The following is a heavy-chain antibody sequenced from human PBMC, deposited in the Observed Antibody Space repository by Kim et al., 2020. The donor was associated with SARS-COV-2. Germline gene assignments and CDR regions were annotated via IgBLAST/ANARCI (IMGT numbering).Heavy chain of an antibody. Sequence: GGSLRLSCAASGFTFSSYAMHWVRQAPGKGLEWVAVISYDGSNKYYADSVKGRFTISRDNSKNTLYLQMNSLRAEDTAVYYCSRPLTKRYNWNDGGGDAFDIWGQGTMVTVSS. CDR1: GFTFSSYA. D-gene: IGHD1-1*01. V-gene: IGHV3-30*04. J-gene: IGHJ3*02. CDR2: ISYDGSNK. CDR3: SRPLTKRYNWNDGGGDAFDI.